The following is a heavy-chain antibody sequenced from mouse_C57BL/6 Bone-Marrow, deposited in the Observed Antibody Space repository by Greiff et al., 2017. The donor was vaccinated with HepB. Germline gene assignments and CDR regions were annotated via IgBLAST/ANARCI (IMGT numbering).Heavy chain of an antibody. J-gene: IGHJ3*01. Sequence: VQLQQSGAELVRPGASVKLSCTASGFNIKDDYMHWVKQRPEQGLEWIGWVDPENGDTEYASKFQGKATITADTSSNTAYLQLSSLTSEDTAVYCCTGYLLVAYWGQGTLVTVSA. CDR2: VDPENGDT. CDR1: GFNIKDDY. V-gene: IGHV14-4*01. D-gene: IGHD2-1*01. CDR3: TGYLLVAY.